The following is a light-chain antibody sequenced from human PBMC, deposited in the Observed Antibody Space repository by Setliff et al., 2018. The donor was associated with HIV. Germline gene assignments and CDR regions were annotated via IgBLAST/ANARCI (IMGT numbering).Light chain of an antibody. Sequence: QSALTQPASVSGSPGQSITISCTGTSSDVGGYNYVSWYQQHPGKVPKLMIYEVTNRPSGVPARFSGSKSGNTASLTISGLQAEDEADYYCSSYTSISTYVFGTGTKVTVL. J-gene: IGLJ1*01. V-gene: IGLV2-14*01. CDR3: SSYTSISTYV. CDR1: SSDVGGYNY. CDR2: EVT.